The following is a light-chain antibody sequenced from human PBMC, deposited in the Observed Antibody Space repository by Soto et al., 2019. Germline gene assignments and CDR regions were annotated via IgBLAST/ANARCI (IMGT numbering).Light chain of an antibody. CDR3: QQSYGTPIT. CDR2: VAS. CDR1: QSISSY. V-gene: IGKV1-39*01. J-gene: IGKJ5*01. Sequence: DIKKTQSPSSLSASVGDRVTITCRESQSISSYLNWYQQKPGKAPNLLIYVASSLQSEVPSRFSGSGSGTDFTLTITSLQPEDFATYYCQQSYGTPITFGQGTRLEI.